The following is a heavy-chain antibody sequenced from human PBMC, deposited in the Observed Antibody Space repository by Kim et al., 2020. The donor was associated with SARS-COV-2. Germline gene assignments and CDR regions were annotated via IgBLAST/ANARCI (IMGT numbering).Heavy chain of an antibody. V-gene: IGHV3-48*04. CDR3: AREWELLRSAFDI. CDR1: GFTFSSYS. J-gene: IGHJ3*02. CDR2: ISSSSSTI. Sequence: GGSLRLSCAASGFTFSSYSMNWVRQAPGKGLEWVSYISSSSSTIYYADSVKGRFTISRDNAKNSLYLQMNSLRAEDTAVYYCAREWELLRSAFDIWGQGTMVTVSS. D-gene: IGHD1-26*01.